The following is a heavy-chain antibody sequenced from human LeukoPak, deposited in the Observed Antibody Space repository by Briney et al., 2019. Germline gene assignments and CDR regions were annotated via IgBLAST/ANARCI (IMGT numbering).Heavy chain of an antibody. CDR1: GGSFSGYY. Sequence: PSETLSLTCAVYGGSFSGYYWSWIRQPPGKGLEWIGEINHSGSTNYNPSLKSRVTISVDTSKNQFSLTLSSVTAADTAVYYCARGSAVGPLSRITMIVYRGSNFDYWGQGTLVTVSS. V-gene: IGHV4-34*01. CDR3: ARGSAVGPLSRITMIVYRGSNFDY. J-gene: IGHJ4*02. D-gene: IGHD3-22*01. CDR2: INHSGST.